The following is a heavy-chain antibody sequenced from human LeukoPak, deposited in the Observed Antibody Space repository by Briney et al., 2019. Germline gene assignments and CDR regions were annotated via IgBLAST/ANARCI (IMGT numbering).Heavy chain of an antibody. D-gene: IGHD5-24*01. CDR3: AREGNVEMATISLDY. CDR2: IIPNGGGT. V-gene: IGHV1-2*02. J-gene: IGHJ4*02. Sequence: ASVKVSCKTSGYTFTDYYIHWVRQAPGQGLEWMGWIIPNGGGTNYAQKFQGRVTMTRDTSISTAYMELSRLGSDDTAVYYCAREGNVEMATISLDYWGQGTLVTVSS. CDR1: GYTFTDYY.